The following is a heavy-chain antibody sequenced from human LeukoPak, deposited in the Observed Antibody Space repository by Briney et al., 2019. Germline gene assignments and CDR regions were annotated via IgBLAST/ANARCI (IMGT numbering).Heavy chain of an antibody. CDR3: ASLGDYYFDY. Sequence: ETSETLSLTRTVSGGSISSYYWNWIRQPPGKGLEWFGYIYYSGSTNYNPSLKSRVTISVDTSKNQFSLKLSSVTAADTAVHYCASLGDYYFDYWGQGTLVTVPS. CDR1: GGSISSYY. CDR2: IYYSGST. V-gene: IGHV4-59*01. D-gene: IGHD3-16*01. J-gene: IGHJ4*02.